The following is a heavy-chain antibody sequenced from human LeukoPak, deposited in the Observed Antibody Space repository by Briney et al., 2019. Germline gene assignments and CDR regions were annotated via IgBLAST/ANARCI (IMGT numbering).Heavy chain of an antibody. CDR2: IYYSGST. CDR1: GGSISSSSYY. D-gene: IGHD6-13*01. V-gene: IGHV4-39*01. Sequence: PSETLSLTCTVSGGSISSSSYYWGWIRQPPGKGLEWIGSIYYSGSTYYNPSLKSRVTISVDTSKNQFSLKLSSVTAADTAVYYCARPPGIAGTTDAFDIWGQGTMVTVPS. CDR3: ARPPGIAGTTDAFDI. J-gene: IGHJ3*02.